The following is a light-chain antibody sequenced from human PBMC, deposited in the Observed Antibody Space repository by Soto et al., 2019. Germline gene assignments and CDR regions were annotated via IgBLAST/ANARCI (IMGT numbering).Light chain of an antibody. V-gene: IGLV2-11*01. CDR2: DVS. J-gene: IGLJ1*01. Sequence: QSALTQPRSVSGSPGQSVTISCTGTSSDVGGYNYVSWYQQHPGKAPKLMIYDVSNRPSGVPDRFSGSKSGNTASLTISGLRSEDEADYYCCSYAGSYPLYVFGSGTKLTVL. CDR1: SSDVGGYNY. CDR3: CSYAGSYPLYV.